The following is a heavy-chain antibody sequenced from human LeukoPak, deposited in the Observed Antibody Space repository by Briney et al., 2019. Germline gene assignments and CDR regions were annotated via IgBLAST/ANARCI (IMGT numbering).Heavy chain of an antibody. V-gene: IGHV4-59*01. CDR3: ATWSIRSSSFDY. J-gene: IGHJ4*02. D-gene: IGHD2-8*02. Sequence: SETLSLTCTVSGGSISSYYRSWIRQPPGKGLEWIGYIYYSGSTNYNPSLKSRVTISVDTAKNQFSLKLSSVTAADTAVYYCATWSIRSSSFDYWGQGTLVTVSS. CDR2: IYYSGST. CDR1: GGSISSYY.